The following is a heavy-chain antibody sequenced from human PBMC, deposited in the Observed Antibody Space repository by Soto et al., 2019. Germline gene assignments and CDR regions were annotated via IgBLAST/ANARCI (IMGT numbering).Heavy chain of an antibody. D-gene: IGHD3-22*01. CDR2: INTYNGNR. CDR1: GYSFSSYG. J-gene: IGHJ4*02. V-gene: IGHV1-18*01. CDR3: ERDRLRGYDSSGFYS. Sequence: QVQLVQSGAELRKPGASVKVSCKASGYSFSSYGINWVRQAPGQGLEWMGWINTYNGNRNYAQKFEDRVTMTTATSTNIVHMNLRILKSADTAIYYRERDRLRGYDSSGFYSWGKGTLVTVSP.